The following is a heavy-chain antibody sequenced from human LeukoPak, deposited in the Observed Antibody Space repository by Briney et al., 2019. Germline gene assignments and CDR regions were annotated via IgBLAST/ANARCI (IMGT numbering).Heavy chain of an antibody. CDR1: GYTFTSSG. CDR3: PREDATYVWGSYRSNTLDY. V-gene: IGHV1-18*01. D-gene: IGHD3-16*02. Sequence: GAPLKVFCKASGYTFTSSGISSVRQAPGQGLEWMGGISAYNGNTKYAQKLQGRVTITTDTSTSTAYMEQRSLRSDDTAVYYGPREDATYVWGSYRSNTLDYWGQGTQVTVSS. J-gene: IGHJ4*02. CDR2: ISAYNGNT.